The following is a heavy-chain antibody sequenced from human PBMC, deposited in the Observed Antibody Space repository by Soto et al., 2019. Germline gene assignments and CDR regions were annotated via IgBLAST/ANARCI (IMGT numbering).Heavy chain of an antibody. D-gene: IGHD6-19*01. Sequence: EVQLVVTGGGLIQPGGSLRLTCAASGFSVTSNYMTWVRQAPGKGLEWVSVIYTGDSTYYADSVKGRFTISRDKSKNTLYLQMNSLRAEDTAVYYCARSSGWYCFDYWGQGTLVTVSS. CDR2: IYTGDST. J-gene: IGHJ4*02. CDR3: ARSSGWYCFDY. V-gene: IGHV3-53*02. CDR1: GFSVTSNY.